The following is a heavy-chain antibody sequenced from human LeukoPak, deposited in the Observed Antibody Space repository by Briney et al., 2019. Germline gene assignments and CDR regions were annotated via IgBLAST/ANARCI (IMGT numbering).Heavy chain of an antibody. CDR1: GGSISSSSYY. Sequence: SETLSLTSTVSGGSISSSSYYWGWIRQPPGKGLEWIGSIYYSGSTYYNPSLKSRVTISVDTSKNQFSLRLSSVTAADTAVYYCARVVRGGNSAYDISYYFDYWGQGTLVTVSS. D-gene: IGHD4-23*01. J-gene: IGHJ4*02. V-gene: IGHV4-39*01. CDR2: IYYSGST. CDR3: ARVVRGGNSAYDISYYFDY.